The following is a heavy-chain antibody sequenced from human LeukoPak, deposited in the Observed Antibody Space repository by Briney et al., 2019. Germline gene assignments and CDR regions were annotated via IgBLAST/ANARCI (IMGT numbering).Heavy chain of an antibody. CDR2: IYYSGST. J-gene: IGHJ4*02. D-gene: IGHD3-10*01. CDR3: ARGGRRGTMYFDY. V-gene: IGHV4-59*01. Sequence: SETLSLTCTVSGGSISSYYWNWIRQPPGKGLEWIGYIYYSGSTNYNPSLKSRVTISVDTSKNQFSLKLSSVAAADTAVYYCARGGRRGTMYFDYWGQGTLVTVSS. CDR1: GGSISSYY.